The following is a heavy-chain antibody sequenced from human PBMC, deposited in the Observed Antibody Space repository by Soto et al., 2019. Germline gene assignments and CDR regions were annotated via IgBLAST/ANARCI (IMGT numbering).Heavy chain of an antibody. J-gene: IGHJ6*02. D-gene: IGHD6-13*01. Sequence: EVQLVESGGGLIQPGGSLRLSCAASGFTVSSNFMTWVRQAPGKGLEWVSNIHRGGTTYYADAVRGRFSVSRDNSKNALFLQMNSRRVEDTAGYFCTRVAGNSWVYEYGMDVWGQGTAVTVSS. CDR2: IHRGGTT. CDR1: GFTVSSNF. CDR3: TRVAGNSWVYEYGMDV. V-gene: IGHV3-53*01.